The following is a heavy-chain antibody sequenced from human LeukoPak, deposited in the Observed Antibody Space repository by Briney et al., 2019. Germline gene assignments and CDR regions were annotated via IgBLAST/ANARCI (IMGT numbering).Heavy chain of an antibody. CDR2: IYYSGST. CDR1: GGSISSYY. D-gene: IGHD3-22*01. V-gene: IGHV4-59*01. CDR3: ARGWGDYYDSSGYSNWFDP. J-gene: IGHJ5*02. Sequence: SETLSLTCTVSGGSISSYYWSWIRQPPGKGLGLVGFIYYSGSTNYNPSLKSRVTISVDTSKNQFSLKLSSVTAADTAVYYCARGWGDYYDSSGYSNWFDPWGQGTLVTVSS.